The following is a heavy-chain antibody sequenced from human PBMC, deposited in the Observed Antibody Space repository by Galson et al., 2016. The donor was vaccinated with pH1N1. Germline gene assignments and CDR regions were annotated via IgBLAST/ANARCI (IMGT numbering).Heavy chain of an antibody. J-gene: IGHJ6*01. CDR2: IHNSGSN. Sequence: TLSLTCAVSGGSVSSSGNYWSWIRPHKGQGLEWIGYIHNSGSNYYNPYLKSRVTISLGTSKNQFYLKLSSVTAADTAVYYCAREDIVVEAGVDYGVDAWGQGTTVTVSS. D-gene: IGHD2-21*01. CDR3: AREDIVVEAGVDYGVDA. V-gene: IGHV4-31*11. CDR1: GGSVSSSGNY.